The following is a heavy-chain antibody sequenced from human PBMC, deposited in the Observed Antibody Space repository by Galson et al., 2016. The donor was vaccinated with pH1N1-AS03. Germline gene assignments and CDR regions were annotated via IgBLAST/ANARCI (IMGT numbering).Heavy chain of an antibody. CDR2: LSAGNDA. CDR3: ARDRHHSSRHYYYGMDV. Sequence: SLRLSCAASGFSVRTNYMTWIRHTPGKGLEWVPLLSAGNDAYYAGSVRGRFTISRSDSKNTLHLQMNSLRADDTGVYYCARDRHHSSRHYYYGMDVWGQGTTVTVAS. J-gene: IGHJ6*02. D-gene: IGHD3-10*01. CDR1: GFSVRTNY. V-gene: IGHV3-53*01.